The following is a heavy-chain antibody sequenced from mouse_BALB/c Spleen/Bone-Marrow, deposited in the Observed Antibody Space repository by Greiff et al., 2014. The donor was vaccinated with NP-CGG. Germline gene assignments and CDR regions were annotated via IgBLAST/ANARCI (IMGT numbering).Heavy chain of an antibody. CDR3: ASYVYGYYFDY. Sequence: SGAELVKPGASVKLSWTASGFNIKDTYMHWVKQRPEQGLEWIGRIDPANGNTKYDPKFQGKATITADTSSNTAYLQLSSLTSEDTAVYYCASYVYGYYFDYWGQGTTLTVSS. J-gene: IGHJ2*01. CDR2: IDPANGNT. D-gene: IGHD2-2*01. V-gene: IGHV14-3*02. CDR1: GFNIKDTY.